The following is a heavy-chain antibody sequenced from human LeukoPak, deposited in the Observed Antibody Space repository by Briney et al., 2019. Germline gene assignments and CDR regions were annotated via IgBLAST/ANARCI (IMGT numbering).Heavy chain of an antibody. CDR1: GGSISSGGYY. V-gene: IGHV4-31*03. CDR2: IYYSGST. J-gene: IGHJ3*02. CDR3: AREGNYDSSGPDAFDI. Sequence: SETLPLTCTVSGGSISSGGYYWSWIRQHPGKGLEWIGYIYYSGSTYYNPSLKSRVTISVDTSKNQFSLKLSSVTAADTAVYYCAREGNYDSSGPDAFDIWGQGTMVTVSS. D-gene: IGHD3-22*01.